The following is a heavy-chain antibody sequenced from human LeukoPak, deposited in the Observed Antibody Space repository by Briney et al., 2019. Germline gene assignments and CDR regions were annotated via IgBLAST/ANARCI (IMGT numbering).Heavy chain of an antibody. CDR3: AKGGHDSYGTYFDY. V-gene: IGHV3-23*01. Sequence: QTGGSLRLSCAASGFTFSSYAMSWVRQPPGKGLEWVSAISGSGGTTYYADSVKGRFTISRDNSKNTLYLQMDSLRAEDTAVYYCAKGGHDSYGTYFDYWGQGTLVTVSS. CDR1: GFTFSSYA. J-gene: IGHJ4*02. D-gene: IGHD5-18*01. CDR2: ISGSGGTT.